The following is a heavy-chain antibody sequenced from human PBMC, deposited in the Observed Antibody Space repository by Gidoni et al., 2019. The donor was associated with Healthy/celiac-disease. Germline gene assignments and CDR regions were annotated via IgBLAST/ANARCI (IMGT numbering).Heavy chain of an antibody. J-gene: IGHJ4*02. D-gene: IGHD1-26*01. CDR3: AGDVWEVGFDY. CDR1: GPPVRRGGHY. Sequence: VQLQDSGPGLVKPSAPLSLTCTLSGPPVRRGGHYWSWIRQPPGKGLEWNGYFYYSGVTNYNPSLKSRVTISVDTSKNQFSLKLSSVTAADTAVYYCAGDVWEVGFDYWGQGTLVTVSS. V-gene: IGHV4-61*08. CDR2: FYYSGVT.